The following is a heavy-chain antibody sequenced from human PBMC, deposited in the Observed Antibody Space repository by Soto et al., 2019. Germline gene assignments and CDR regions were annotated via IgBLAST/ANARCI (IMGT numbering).Heavy chain of an antibody. CDR3: ARDQVVRGVQRHRGGHYFDY. Sequence: ASVKVSCKASGYTFTSYGISWVRQAPGQGLEWMGWISAYNGNTNYAQKLQGRVTMTTDTSTSTAYMELRSLRSDDTAVYYCARDQVVRGVQRHRGGHYFDYWGQGTLVTVSS. V-gene: IGHV1-18*01. D-gene: IGHD3-10*01. J-gene: IGHJ4*02. CDR1: GYTFTSYG. CDR2: ISAYNGNT.